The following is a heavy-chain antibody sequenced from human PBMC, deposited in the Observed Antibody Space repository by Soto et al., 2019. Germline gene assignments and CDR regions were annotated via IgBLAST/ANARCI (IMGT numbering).Heavy chain of an antibody. J-gene: IGHJ6*02. CDR3: ARASHWSSGYYHYYYAMDV. V-gene: IGHV3-7*01. Sequence: WGSLRLSCAASGSTFSVYSMTWFRQSPGKGLEWVANIKEDGSEKYYVDSVKGRFTISRDNAKNSLYLRMNSLRAEDTAVYYCARASHWSSGYYHYYYAMDVWGQGTTVTVSS. CDR1: GSTFSVYS. D-gene: IGHD3-22*01. CDR2: IKEDGSEK.